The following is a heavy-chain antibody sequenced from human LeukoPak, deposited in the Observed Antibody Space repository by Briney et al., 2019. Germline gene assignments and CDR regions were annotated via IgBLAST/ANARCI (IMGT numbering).Heavy chain of an antibody. V-gene: IGHV3-30*18. Sequence: GRSLRLPCAASGFTFSSYGMRWVRQAPGKGLEWVAVISYDGSNKYYADSVKGRFTISRDNSKNTLYLQMNSLRAEDTAVYYCAKDFSGYYDYWGQGTLVTVSS. CDR1: GFTFSSYG. CDR2: ISYDGSNK. J-gene: IGHJ4*02. D-gene: IGHD3-22*01. CDR3: AKDFSGYYDY.